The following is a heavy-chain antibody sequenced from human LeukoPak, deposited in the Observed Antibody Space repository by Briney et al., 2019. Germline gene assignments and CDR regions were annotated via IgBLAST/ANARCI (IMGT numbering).Heavy chain of an antibody. V-gene: IGHV4-59*01. CDR2: IYYSGST. CDR3: ARGTIFGVVPLTIDAFDI. J-gene: IGHJ3*02. CDR1: GGSISSYY. Sequence: SETLSLTCAVYGGSISSYYWSWIRQPPGKGLGWIGYIYYSGSTNYNPSLKSRVTISVDTSKNQFSLKLSSVTAADTAVYYCARGTIFGVVPLTIDAFDIWGRGTMVTVSS. D-gene: IGHD3-3*01.